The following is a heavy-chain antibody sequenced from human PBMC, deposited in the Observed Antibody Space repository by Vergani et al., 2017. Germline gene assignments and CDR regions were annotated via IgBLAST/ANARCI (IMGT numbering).Heavy chain of an antibody. CDR3: ARERTDYGDSIDY. CDR1: GFTFSSYW. J-gene: IGHJ4*02. Sequence: EVQLVESGGGLVQPGGSLRLSCAASGFTFSSYWMSWVRQAPGKGLEWVANIKQDGSEKYYVDSVKGRFTISRDNAKNSLYLQMNSLRAEDTAVYYCARERTDYGDSIDYWGQGTLVTVSS. V-gene: IGHV3-7*01. CDR2: IKQDGSEK. D-gene: IGHD4-17*01.